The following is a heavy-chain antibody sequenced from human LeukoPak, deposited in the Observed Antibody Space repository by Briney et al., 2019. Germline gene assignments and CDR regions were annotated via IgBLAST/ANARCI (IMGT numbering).Heavy chain of an antibody. Sequence: SETLSLTCTVSGGSISSYYWSWIRQPAGKGLEWIGRIYTSGSTNYNPSLKSRVTMSVDTSKNQFSLKLSSVTAADTAVYYCAREGYYDFWSGYYNPRYNWFDPWGQGTLVTVSS. CDR3: AREGYYDFWSGYYNPRYNWFDP. CDR2: IYTSGST. CDR1: GGSISSYY. V-gene: IGHV4-4*07. D-gene: IGHD3-3*01. J-gene: IGHJ5*02.